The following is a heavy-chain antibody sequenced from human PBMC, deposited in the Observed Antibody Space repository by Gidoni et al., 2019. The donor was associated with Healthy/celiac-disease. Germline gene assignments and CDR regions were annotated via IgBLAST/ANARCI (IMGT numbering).Heavy chain of an antibody. V-gene: IGHV1-2*02. Sequence: QVQLVQSGAEVKKPGASVKVSCKASGYTFTSYYMHWVRQAPGQGLEWMGWINPNSGGTNYAQKFQGRVTMTRDTSISTAYMELSRLRSDDTAVYYCARAYYSNYEDYYYGMDVWGQGTTVTVSS. CDR3: ARAYYSNYEDYYYGMDV. J-gene: IGHJ6*02. D-gene: IGHD4-4*01. CDR2: INPNSGGT. CDR1: GYTFTSYY.